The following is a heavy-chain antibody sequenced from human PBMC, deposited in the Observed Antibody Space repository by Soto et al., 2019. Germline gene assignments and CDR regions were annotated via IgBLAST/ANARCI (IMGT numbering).Heavy chain of an antibody. CDR3: ARGSPKRSYYYGSGRVDP. D-gene: IGHD3-10*01. J-gene: IGHJ5*02. Sequence: GESLKISCKGSGYSFASYWIGWVRQMPGKGLEWMGIIYPGDSDTRYSPSFQGQVTISADKSISTAYLKLSSVTAADTAVYYCARGSPKRSYYYGSGRVDPWGQGTLVTVSS. CDR1: GYSFASYW. CDR2: IYPGDSDT. V-gene: IGHV5-51*01.